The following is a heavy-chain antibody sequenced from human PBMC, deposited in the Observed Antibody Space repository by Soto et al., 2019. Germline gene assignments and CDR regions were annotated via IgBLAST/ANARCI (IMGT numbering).Heavy chain of an antibody. CDR3: ASGPDYCSSTSCYTNYYYGMDV. CDR2: IDPSDSYT. V-gene: IGHV5-10-1*01. Sequence: GESLKISCKCSGYSFTSYWISWVRQMPGKGLEWMGRIDPSDSYTNYSPSFQGHVTISADKSISTAYLQWSSLKASDTAMYYCASGPDYCSSTSCYTNYYYGMDVWGQGTTVTVSS. D-gene: IGHD2-2*02. J-gene: IGHJ6*02. CDR1: GYSFTSYW.